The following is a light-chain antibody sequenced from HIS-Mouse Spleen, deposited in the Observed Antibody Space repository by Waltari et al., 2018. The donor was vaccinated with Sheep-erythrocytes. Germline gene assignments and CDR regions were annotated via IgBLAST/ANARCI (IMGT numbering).Light chain of an antibody. J-gene: IGLJ1*01. CDR1: SSDVGGYNS. V-gene: IGLV2-11*01. CDR2: DVS. Sequence: QSALPQPRSVSGSPGPSVTISCTGTSSDVGGYNSFSWYQQHPGKAPKLMIYDVSKRPSGVPDRFSGSKSGNTASLTISGLQAEDEADYYCCSYAGSYNYVFGTGTKVTVL. CDR3: CSYAGSYNYV.